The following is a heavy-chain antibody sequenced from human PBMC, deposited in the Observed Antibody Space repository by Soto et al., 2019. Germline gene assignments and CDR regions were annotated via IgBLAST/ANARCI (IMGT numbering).Heavy chain of an antibody. Sequence: ASVKVSCKASGGTFSSYAISWVRQAPGQGLEWMGIINLRDGNTGYAQKFKGRVTMTRNTSISTAYMELSSLRSEDTAVYYCARWDYGDYARFDYWGQGTLVTVSS. CDR3: ARWDYGDYARFDY. CDR2: INLRDGNT. D-gene: IGHD4-17*01. V-gene: IGHV1-8*02. J-gene: IGHJ4*02. CDR1: GGTFSSYA.